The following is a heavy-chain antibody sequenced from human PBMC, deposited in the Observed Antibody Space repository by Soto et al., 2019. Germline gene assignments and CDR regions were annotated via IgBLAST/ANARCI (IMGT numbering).Heavy chain of an antibody. V-gene: IGHV1-18*01. D-gene: IGHD3-22*01. CDR3: ARDRPYYYDSSGNDAFDI. CDR1: GYSFINYA. CDR2: ISAYTGNT. J-gene: IGHJ3*02. Sequence: ASVKVSCKASGYSFINYAMNWVRQAPGQGLEWMGWISAYTGNTNYAQKLQGRVTMTTDTSTSTAYMELRSLRSDDTAVYYCARDRPYYYDSSGNDAFDIWGQGTMVT.